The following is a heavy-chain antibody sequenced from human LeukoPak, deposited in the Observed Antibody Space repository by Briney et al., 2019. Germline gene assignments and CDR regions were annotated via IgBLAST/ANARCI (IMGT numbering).Heavy chain of an antibody. Sequence: HGESLKISCKGSGYTFTNSWIGLVRPMPGKGLEWMGVIYPGDSDTRYRPSFQGQVTVSADKSSSTAYLQWSSLKASDTAMYYCARFSVGGTYYPDYWGQGTLVTVSS. CDR1: GYTFTNSW. D-gene: IGHD1-26*01. J-gene: IGHJ4*02. CDR2: IYPGDSDT. CDR3: ARFSVGGTYYPDY. V-gene: IGHV5-51*01.